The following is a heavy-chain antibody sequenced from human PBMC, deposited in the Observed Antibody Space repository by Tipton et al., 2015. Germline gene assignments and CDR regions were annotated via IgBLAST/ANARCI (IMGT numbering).Heavy chain of an antibody. V-gene: IGHV4-61*08. Sequence: TLSLTCTVSGASLKSGGYYWSWIRQPPGKGLEWIGYFYYTGSTNYNPSLKSRVTISADTSKNQFSLKMTSVTAADTAVYYCARAVAGTFDYWGQGTLVTVSS. CDR2: FYYTGST. CDR3: ARAVAGTFDY. J-gene: IGHJ4*02. D-gene: IGHD6-19*01. CDR1: GASLKSGGYY.